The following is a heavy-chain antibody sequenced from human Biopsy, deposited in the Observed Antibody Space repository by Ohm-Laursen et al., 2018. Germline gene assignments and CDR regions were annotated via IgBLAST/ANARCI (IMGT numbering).Heavy chain of an antibody. CDR3: AAGDNTYKLLH. D-gene: IGHD3-10*01. V-gene: IGHV3-9*01. Sequence: SLRLSCTASGFTFDEFAIHWVRQAPGRGLEWVAAINWNSDRLDYADSVKGRFTISRDNAKNSLFLQMNSLRTEDTAFYYYAAGDNTYKLLHWGQGTLVTVSS. J-gene: IGHJ4*02. CDR1: GFTFDEFA. CDR2: INWNSDRL.